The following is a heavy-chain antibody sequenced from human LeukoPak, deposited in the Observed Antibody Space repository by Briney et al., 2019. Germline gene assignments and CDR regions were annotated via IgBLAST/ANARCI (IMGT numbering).Heavy chain of an antibody. J-gene: IGHJ4*02. CDR2: MNPNSGNT. CDR1: GYTFTSYD. D-gene: IGHD6-13*01. V-gene: IGHV1-8*01. CDR3: ARAAWSSSSYDY. Sequence: ASVKVSCKASGYTFTSYDINWVRQAPGQGLEWMGWMNPNSGNTGYAQKFQGRVTMTRNTSISTAYMELSSLRSEDTAVYYCARAAWSSSSYDYWGQGTLVTVSS.